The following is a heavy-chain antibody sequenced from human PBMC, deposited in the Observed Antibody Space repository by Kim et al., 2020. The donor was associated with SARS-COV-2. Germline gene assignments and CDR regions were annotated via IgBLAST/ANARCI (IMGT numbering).Heavy chain of an antibody. V-gene: IGHV4-59*13. J-gene: IGHJ4*02. CDR2: IYYSGST. CDR1: GGSITSYY. Sequence: SETLSLTCTVSGGSITSYYWSWIRQPPGEGLEWIGYIYYSGSTNYNPSLKSRVTISVDTSKNQFSLKLSSVTAADTAVYYCARGQYFFDYWGQGTLVTVSS. CDR3: ARGQYFFDY.